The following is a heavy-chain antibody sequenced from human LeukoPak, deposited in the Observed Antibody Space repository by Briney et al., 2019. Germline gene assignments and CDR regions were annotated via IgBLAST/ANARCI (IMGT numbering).Heavy chain of an antibody. CDR1: GGTFSSYA. V-gene: IGHV1-69*01. D-gene: IGHD2-2*01. J-gene: IGHJ4*02. Sequence: SVKVSCKASGGTFSSYAISWVRQAHGQGLEWMGGIIPIVGTANYAQKFQGRVTITADESTSTAYMELSSLRSEDTAVYYCARLRYCSSTSCYGLGDDYWGQGTLVTVSS. CDR2: IIPIVGTA. CDR3: ARLRYCSSTSCYGLGDDY.